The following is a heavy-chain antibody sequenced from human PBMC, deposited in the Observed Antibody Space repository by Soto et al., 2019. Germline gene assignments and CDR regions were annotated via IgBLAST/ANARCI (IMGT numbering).Heavy chain of an antibody. D-gene: IGHD3-10*01. Sequence: EVQLVESGGGLVKPGGSLRLSCAASGFTFSNAWMNWVRQAPGKGLEWVGRIKSKTDGGTKDYAAPVKGRITISRDESKNTLQLQMNSVKAEDTADYYRTTDRIWFGELSSDYWGQGTLVTVSS. J-gene: IGHJ4*02. V-gene: IGHV3-15*07. CDR1: GFTFSNAW. CDR3: TTDRIWFGELSSDY. CDR2: IKSKTDGGTK.